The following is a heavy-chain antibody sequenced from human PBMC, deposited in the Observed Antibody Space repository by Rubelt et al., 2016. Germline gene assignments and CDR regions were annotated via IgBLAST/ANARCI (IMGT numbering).Heavy chain of an antibody. Sequence: SCTGSGFTFSNYWMSWVRQAPGKGLEWVAYIKYDGSEKDYVDSVKGRFTISRDNAKNSLYLQMNSLRVEDTAVYYCARSSRSGWIVEFDYWGQGTLVTVSS. V-gene: IGHV3-7*05. CDR1: GFTFSNYW. CDR3: ARSSRSGWIVEFDY. J-gene: IGHJ4*02. D-gene: IGHD6-19*01. CDR2: IKYDGSEK.